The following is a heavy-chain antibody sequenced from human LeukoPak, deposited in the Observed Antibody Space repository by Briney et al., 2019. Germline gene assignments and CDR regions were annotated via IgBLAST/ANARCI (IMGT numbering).Heavy chain of an antibody. CDR1: GFTFSSYN. CDR3: AKEGRWLQLGGAFDI. CDR2: ISSSSTYI. Sequence: PGGSLRLSCAASGFTFSSYNMNWVRQAPGKGLEWVSFISSSSTYIYNADSVKGRFTISRDNSKNTLYLQMSSLRPEDTAVYYCAKEGRWLQLGGAFDIWGQGTMVTVSS. V-gene: IGHV3-21*01. D-gene: IGHD5-24*01. J-gene: IGHJ3*02.